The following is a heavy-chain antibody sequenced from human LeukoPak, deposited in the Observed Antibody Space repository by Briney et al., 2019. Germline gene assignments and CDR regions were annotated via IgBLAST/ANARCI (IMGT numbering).Heavy chain of an antibody. V-gene: IGHV4-34*01. D-gene: IGHD3-10*01. Sequence: PSETLSLTCAVYGGSFSGYYWSWIRQPPGKGLEWIGEINHSGSTNYNPSLKSRVTISVDTSKNQFSLKLSSVTAADTAVYYCARRGVARTDAFDIWGQGTMVTVSS. CDR2: INHSGST. J-gene: IGHJ3*02. CDR3: ARRGVARTDAFDI. CDR1: GGSFSGYY.